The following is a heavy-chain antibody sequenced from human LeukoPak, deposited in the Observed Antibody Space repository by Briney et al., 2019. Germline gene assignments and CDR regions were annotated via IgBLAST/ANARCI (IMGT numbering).Heavy chain of an antibody. J-gene: IGHJ6*02. CDR3: ARGPMVRGVLRTNDGMDV. Sequence: PSETLSLTCAVYGGSFSGYYCNWIRKPPRKGMEWMGEINHSGSTNYNPSLKSRVTISVDTSKNKFSLKLSSVTAADTAVYSCARGPMVRGVLRTNDGMDVWGQGTTVTVSS. CDR2: INHSGST. D-gene: IGHD3-10*01. CDR1: GGSFSGYY. V-gene: IGHV4-34*01.